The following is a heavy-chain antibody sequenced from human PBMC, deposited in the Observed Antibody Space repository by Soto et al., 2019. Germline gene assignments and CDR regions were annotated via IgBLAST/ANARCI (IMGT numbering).Heavy chain of an antibody. J-gene: IGHJ3*02. D-gene: IGHD6-19*01. Sequence: EVQLVESGGGLVQPGGSLRLSCAASGFIVSSNYMSWVRQAPGKGLEWVSVIYSGGSTYYADSVKGRFTISRHNSKNTLYLKMNSLRAEDTAVYYCARTYSSRVPDAFDIWGQGTMVTVSS. CDR3: ARTYSSRVPDAFDI. CDR2: IYSGGST. CDR1: GFIVSSNY. V-gene: IGHV3-53*04.